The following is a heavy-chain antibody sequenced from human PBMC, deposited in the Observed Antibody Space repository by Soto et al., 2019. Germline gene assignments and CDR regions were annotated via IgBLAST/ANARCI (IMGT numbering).Heavy chain of an antibody. J-gene: IGHJ4*02. Sequence: QVQLVESGGGVVQPGRSLRLSCAASGFTFSSYGMHWVRQAPGKGLEWVAVIWYDGSNKYYADSVKGRFTISRDNSKNTLYLQMNSLRAEDTAVYYCAKVGMRYDSSGYYDYWGQGTLVTVSS. CDR3: AKVGMRYDSSGYYDY. V-gene: IGHV3-33*06. CDR1: GFTFSSYG. CDR2: IWYDGSNK. D-gene: IGHD3-22*01.